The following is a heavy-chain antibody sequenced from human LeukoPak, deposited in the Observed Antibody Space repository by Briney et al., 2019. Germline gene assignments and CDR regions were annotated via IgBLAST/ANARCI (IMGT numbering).Heavy chain of an antibody. CDR1: GGSISSGSYY. D-gene: IGHD3-22*01. V-gene: IGHV4-61*02. Sequence: PSQTLSLTCTVSGGSISSGSYYWSWIRQPAGKGLEWIGRIYTSGSTNYNPSLKSRVTISVDTSKNQFSLKLSSVTAADTAVYYCARTYYYDSSGYNPSGGVDYWGQGTLVTVAS. J-gene: IGHJ4*02. CDR2: IYTSGST. CDR3: ARTYYYDSSGYNPSGGVDY.